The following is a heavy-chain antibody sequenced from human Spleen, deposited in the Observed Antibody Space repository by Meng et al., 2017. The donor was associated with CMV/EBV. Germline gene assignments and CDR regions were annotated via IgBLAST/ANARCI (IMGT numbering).Heavy chain of an antibody. J-gene: IGHJ6*02. CDR1: GFAFSSYV. Sequence: GESLKISCAASGFAFSSYVMNWVRQAPGKGLEWVSGISGSGENTYYVDSVKGRFTISRDNSKDTLYLQMTSLSAEDTAVYYCAKRLGISVSGGMHVWGQGTTVTVSS. V-gene: IGHV3-23*01. CDR2: ISGSGENT. D-gene: IGHD6-19*01. CDR3: AKRLGISVSGGMHV.